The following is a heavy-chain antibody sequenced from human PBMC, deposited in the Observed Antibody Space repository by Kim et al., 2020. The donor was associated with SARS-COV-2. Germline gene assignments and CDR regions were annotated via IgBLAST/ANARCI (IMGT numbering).Heavy chain of an antibody. CDR1: GGSFSGYY. CDR2: INHSGST. J-gene: IGHJ4*02. CDR3: TAAYSHYYGSGSYCDY. D-gene: IGHD3-10*01. Sequence: SETLSLTCAVYGGSFSGYYWSWIRQPPGKGLEWIGEINHSGSTNYNPSLKSRVTISVDTSKNQFSLKLSSVTAADTAVCYCTAAYSHYYGSGSYCDYWGQGTLVTVSS. V-gene: IGHV4-34*01.